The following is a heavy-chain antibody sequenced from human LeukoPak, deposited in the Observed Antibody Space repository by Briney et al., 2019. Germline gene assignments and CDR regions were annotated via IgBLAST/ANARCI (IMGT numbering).Heavy chain of an antibody. J-gene: IGHJ4*02. D-gene: IGHD3-10*01. CDR1: GFIFSDYG. Sequence: GGSLRLSCAASGFIFSDYGMHWVPQAPGKGLEWVTMVRNDGGDKYYADSVRGRFTISRDNSKNTLYLQMNSLRPEDTAVYYCAKHYYGSGSQKYYFDYWGQGTLVTVSS. CDR3: AKHYYGSGSQKYYFDY. CDR2: VRNDGGDK. V-gene: IGHV3-30*02.